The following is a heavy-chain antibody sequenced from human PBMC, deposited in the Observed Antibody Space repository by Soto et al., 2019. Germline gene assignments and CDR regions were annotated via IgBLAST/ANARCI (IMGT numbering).Heavy chain of an antibody. CDR2: IRSKPNTDAT. V-gene: IGHV3-73*01. CDR1: GFTFSDSA. D-gene: IGHD2-2*01. CDR3: ASHCSSTSCYDKLNYYYYYGMDV. J-gene: IGHJ6*02. Sequence: EVQLVESGGGLVQPGGSLKLSCAASGFTFSDSAMHWVRQASGKGLEWVGRIRSKPNTDATAYAASVKGRFTISRDDSKNTAYLQMNSLKTEDTAVYYCASHCSSTSCYDKLNYYYYYGMDVWGQGTTVTVSS.